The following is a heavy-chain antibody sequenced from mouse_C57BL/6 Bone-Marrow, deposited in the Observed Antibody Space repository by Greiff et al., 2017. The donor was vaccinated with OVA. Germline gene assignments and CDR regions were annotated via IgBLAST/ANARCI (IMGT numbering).Heavy chain of an antibody. J-gene: IGHJ4*01. V-gene: IGHV1-54*01. Sequence: LQESGAELVRPGTSVKVSCKASGYAFTNYLIEWVKQRPGQGLEWIGVINPGSGGTNYNEKFKGKATLTADKSSSTAYMQLSSLTSEDSAVYFCARGLITTVVAGDYAMDYWGQGTSVTVSS. CDR1: GYAFTNYL. D-gene: IGHD1-1*01. CDR2: INPGSGGT. CDR3: ARGLITTVVAGDYAMDY.